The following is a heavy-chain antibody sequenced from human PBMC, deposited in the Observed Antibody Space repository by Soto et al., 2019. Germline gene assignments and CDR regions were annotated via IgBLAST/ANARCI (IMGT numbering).Heavy chain of an antibody. V-gene: IGHV4-59*01. Sequence: SETLSLTCTVSGGSISSNYWTWIRQPPGKGLEWIGYVYNSGSTNYNPSLKSRVTISEDTSKSQFSLKVNSMTAADTAVYYCARYRREAVAGYTLDNWGQGILFTV. CDR3: ARYRREAVAGYTLDN. D-gene: IGHD6-13*01. CDR2: VYNSGST. J-gene: IGHJ4*02. CDR1: GGSISSNY.